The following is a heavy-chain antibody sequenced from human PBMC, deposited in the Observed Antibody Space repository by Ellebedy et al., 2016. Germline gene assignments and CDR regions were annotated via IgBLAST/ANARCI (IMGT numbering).Heavy chain of an antibody. D-gene: IGHD6-19*01. CDR2: ISAYNGNT. V-gene: IGHV1-18*04. Sequence: ASVKVSCKASGYTFTSYGISWVRQAPGQGLEWMGWISAYNGNTNYAQRLQGRVTMASDTSTSKVYMELSGLRSEDTAVYYCAREYTTGWSVIYWGQGTLVTVSS. J-gene: IGHJ4*02. CDR1: GYTFTSYG. CDR3: AREYTTGWSVIY.